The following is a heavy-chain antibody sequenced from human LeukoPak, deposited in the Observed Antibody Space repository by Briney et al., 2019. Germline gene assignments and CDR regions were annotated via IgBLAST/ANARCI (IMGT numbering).Heavy chain of an antibody. J-gene: IGHJ5*02. Sequence: SETLSLTCAVYGGSFSGYYWSWIRQPPGKGLEWIGEINHSGSTNYNPSLKSRVTISVDTSKNQFSLKLSSVTAADTAVYYCASAGAVAGSRNWFDPWGQGTLVTVSS. D-gene: IGHD6-19*01. V-gene: IGHV4-34*01. CDR2: INHSGST. CDR3: ASAGAVAGSRNWFDP. CDR1: GGSFSGYY.